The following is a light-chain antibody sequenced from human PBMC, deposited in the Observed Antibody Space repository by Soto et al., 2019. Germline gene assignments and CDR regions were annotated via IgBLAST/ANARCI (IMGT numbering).Light chain of an antibody. CDR2: AAS. CDR1: QSVSSSY. J-gene: IGKJ2*01. Sequence: EIVLTQSPGTLSLSPGERATLSCRASQSVSSSYLAWYQQKPGQTPRLLIYAASSRATGIPDRFSGSESGTDFTITISSLEPEDFAVYYRHQFGNSPYTFGQGTKLDI. CDR3: HQFGNSPYT. V-gene: IGKV3-20*01.